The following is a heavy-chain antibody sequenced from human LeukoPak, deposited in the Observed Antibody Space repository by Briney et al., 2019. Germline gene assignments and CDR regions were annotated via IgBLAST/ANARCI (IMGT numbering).Heavy chain of an antibody. CDR1: AASIGSYY. V-gene: IGHV4-4*07. D-gene: IGHD1-26*01. Sequence: PSETLSLTCTVAAASIGSYYWSWIRHPAGKGLEWIGRVYTSGDTNYNPSLKSRVTVSVDTSKNQFSLKLSSVTAADTAVYYCARVGSPFSGSYGGYYFDSWGQGTLVTVSS. CDR3: ARVGSPFSGSYGGYYFDS. J-gene: IGHJ4*02. CDR2: VYTSGDT.